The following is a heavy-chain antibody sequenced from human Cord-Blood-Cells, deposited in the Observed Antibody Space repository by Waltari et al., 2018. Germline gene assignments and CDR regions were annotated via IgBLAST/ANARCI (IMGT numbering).Heavy chain of an antibody. CDR3: ARLNRGSYYAFDI. CDR2: IIPILGIA. V-gene: IGHV1-69*04. J-gene: IGHJ3*02. D-gene: IGHD1-26*01. CDR1: GGTFSSYA. Sequence: QVQLVQSGAEVKKPGSSVKVSCKASGGTFSSYALSWVRPAPGQGLEWMGGIIPILGIANYAQKFQGRVTITADESTSTAYMELSSLRSEDTAVYYCARLNRGSYYAFDIWGQGTMVTVSS.